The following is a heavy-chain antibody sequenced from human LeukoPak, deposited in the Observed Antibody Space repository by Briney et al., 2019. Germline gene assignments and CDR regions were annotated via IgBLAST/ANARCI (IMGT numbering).Heavy chain of an antibody. CDR2: ISWNSGSI. D-gene: IGHD1-26*01. V-gene: IGHV3-9*01. CDR1: GFTFDDYA. CDR3: ARDRDGSYSLGYFDY. Sequence: PGRSLRLSCAASGFTFDDYAMHWVRQAPGKGLEWVSGISWNSGSIGYADSVKGRFTISRDNAKNTLYLQMNSLRAEDTAVYYCARDRDGSYSLGYFDYWGQGTLVTVSS. J-gene: IGHJ4*02.